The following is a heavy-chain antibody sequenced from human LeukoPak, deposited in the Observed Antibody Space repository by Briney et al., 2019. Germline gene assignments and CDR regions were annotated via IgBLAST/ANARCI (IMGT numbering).Heavy chain of an antibody. D-gene: IGHD3-16*01. CDR1: GFTFSSNY. J-gene: IGHJ4*02. CDR3: SRXRPHGDQKTGESDY. V-gene: IGHV3-53*01. CDR2: IYNSGKT. Sequence: PGGSLRLSCAASGFTFSSNYMSWVRQAPGKGLEWVSIIYNSGKTYYADSVKGRFTISRDNSKNTLYLQMNSLRAEDTALYYCSRXRPHGDQKTGESDYWGQGTLVTVSS.